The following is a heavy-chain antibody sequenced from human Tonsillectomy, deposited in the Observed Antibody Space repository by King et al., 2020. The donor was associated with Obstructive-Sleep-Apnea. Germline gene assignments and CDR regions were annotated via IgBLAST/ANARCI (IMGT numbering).Heavy chain of an antibody. V-gene: IGHV1-18*04. CDR3: ARYAYAAVGSTDYFDY. J-gene: IGHJ4*02. CDR1: GYTFTSYG. CDR2: ISVYNGDT. Sequence: QLVQSGVEVKKPGASVKVSRKASGYTFTSYGITWVRLAPGQGLEWMGWISVYNGDTKYAQKFQGRVTMTTDTSTNTAYMELRSLRSDDTAVYYCARYAYAAVGSTDYFDYWGQGTLVTVSS. D-gene: IGHD6-13*01.